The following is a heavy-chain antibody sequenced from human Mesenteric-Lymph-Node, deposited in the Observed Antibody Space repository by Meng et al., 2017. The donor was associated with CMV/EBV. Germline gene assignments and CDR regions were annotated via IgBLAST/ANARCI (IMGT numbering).Heavy chain of an antibody. Sequence: SLKISCAASGFTFDDYAMHWVRQAPGKGLEWVSGISWNSGSIGYADSVKGRFTISRDNAKNSLYLQMNSLRAEDTAVYYCARNIPDGGTLDYWGQGTLVTVSS. V-gene: IGHV3-9*01. CDR2: ISWNSGSI. D-gene: IGHD3-3*01. CDR3: ARNIPDGGTLDY. CDR1: GFTFDDYA. J-gene: IGHJ4*02.